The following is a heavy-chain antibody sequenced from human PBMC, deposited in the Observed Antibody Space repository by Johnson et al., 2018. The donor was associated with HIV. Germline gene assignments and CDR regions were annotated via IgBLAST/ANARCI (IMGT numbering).Heavy chain of an antibody. Sequence: VQLLESGGGVVQPGRSLRLSCAASGFTFSSYAMHWVRQAPGKGLEWVAVISYDGSNKYYADSVKGRFTISRDNAKNSLYLQMNSLRGEDTAVYYCARVGEAFDIWGQGTMVTVSS. CDR1: GFTFSSYA. V-gene: IGHV3-30*04. D-gene: IGHD3-16*01. J-gene: IGHJ3*02. CDR2: ISYDGSNK. CDR3: ARVGEAFDI.